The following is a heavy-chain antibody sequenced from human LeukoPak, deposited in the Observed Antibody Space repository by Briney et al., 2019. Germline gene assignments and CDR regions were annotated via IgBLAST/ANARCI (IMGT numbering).Heavy chain of an antibody. V-gene: IGHV3-30*18. CDR3: AKDRYSSGWGAAFDI. D-gene: IGHD6-19*01. J-gene: IGHJ3*02. Sequence: GGSLRLSCAASGFTFSDSGMHWVRQAPGKGLEWATLISYDGSNKYYADSVKGRFTISRSNSKNTLYLHMNSLRVEDTAVYYCAKDRYSSGWGAAFDIWGQGTMVTVSS. CDR1: GFTFSDSG. CDR2: ISYDGSNK.